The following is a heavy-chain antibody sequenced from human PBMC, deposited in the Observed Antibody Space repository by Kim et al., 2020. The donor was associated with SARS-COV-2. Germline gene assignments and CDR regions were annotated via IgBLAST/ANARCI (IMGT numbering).Heavy chain of an antibody. D-gene: IGHD6-19*01. CDR3: ARGFGSGWGYYFDY. Sequence: GGSLRLSCAASGFTVSSNYLSWVRQAPGKGLEWVSVIYSGGSTYYADSVKGRFTISRHNSKNTLYLQMNSLRAEDMAVYYCARGFGSGWGYYFDYWGQGTLVTVSS. J-gene: IGHJ4*02. CDR1: GFTVSSNY. V-gene: IGHV3-53*04. CDR2: IYSGGST.